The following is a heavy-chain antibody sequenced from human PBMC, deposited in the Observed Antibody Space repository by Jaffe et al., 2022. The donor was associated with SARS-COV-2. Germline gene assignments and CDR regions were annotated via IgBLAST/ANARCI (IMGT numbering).Heavy chain of an antibody. V-gene: IGHV1-2*04. CDR1: GYTFTGYY. CDR2: INPNSGGT. Sequence: QVQLVQSGAEVKKPGASVKVSCKASGYTFTGYYMHWVRQAPGQGLEWMGWINPNSGGTNYAQKFQGWVTMTRDTSISTAYMELSRLRSDDTAVYYCARGALSSSWYPYYYYYGMDVWGQGTTVTVSS. D-gene: IGHD6-13*01. J-gene: IGHJ6*02. CDR3: ARGALSSSWYPYYYYYGMDV.